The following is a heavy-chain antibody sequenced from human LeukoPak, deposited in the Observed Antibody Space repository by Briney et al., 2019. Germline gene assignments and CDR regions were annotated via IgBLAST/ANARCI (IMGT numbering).Heavy chain of an antibody. CDR1: GFTFSSYA. V-gene: IGHV3-23*01. D-gene: IGHD4-17*01. CDR2: INRSGGST. CDR3: AKYGDYGDY. J-gene: IGHJ4*02. Sequence: PGASLRLSCAASGFTFSSYAMSWVRQAPGEGLEWVSAINRSGGSTNYADSVKGRFTISRDNSKNTLYLQMNSLRAEDTAAYYCAKYGDYGDYWGQGTLVTVS.